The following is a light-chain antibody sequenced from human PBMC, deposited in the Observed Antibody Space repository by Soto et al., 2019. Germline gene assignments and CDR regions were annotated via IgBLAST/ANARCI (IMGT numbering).Light chain of an antibody. CDR3: QQYYSYPRT. CDR2: AAY. J-gene: IGKJ1*01. CDR1: QGISSY. Sequence: AIRMTQSPSSLSASTGDIVTITFRASQGISSYLAWYQQKPGKAPKVLIYAAYNLQSGVPSRFSGSGSGTDFTLTISCLQSEDFATYYCQQYYSYPRTFGQGTKVDIK. V-gene: IGKV1-8*01.